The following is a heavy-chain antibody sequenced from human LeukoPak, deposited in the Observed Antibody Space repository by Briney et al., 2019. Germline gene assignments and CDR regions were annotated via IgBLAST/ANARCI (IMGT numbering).Heavy chain of an antibody. J-gene: IGHJ4*02. Sequence: SETLSLTCTVSGGSISSYYWRWIRQPPGKGLEWIGYIYYSGSTNYNPSLKSRVTISVDTSKIQFSLKLSSVTAADTAVYYCARASASTPIAPFDYWGQGTLVTVSS. D-gene: IGHD2-2*01. CDR1: GGSISSYY. CDR2: IYYSGST. V-gene: IGHV4-59*01. CDR3: ARASASTPIAPFDY.